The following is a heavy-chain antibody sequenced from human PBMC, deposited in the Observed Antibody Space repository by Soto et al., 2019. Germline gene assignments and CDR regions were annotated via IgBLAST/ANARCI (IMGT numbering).Heavy chain of an antibody. Sequence: ASVKVSCKASGYTFTSYCISWVRQAPGQGLEWMGWISAYNGNTNYAQKLQGRVTMTTDTSTSTAYMELRSLRSDDTAVYYCARNYYAFWSGYLDYWGQGTLVTVSS. D-gene: IGHD3-3*01. V-gene: IGHV1-18*01. CDR3: ARNYYAFWSGYLDY. CDR2: ISAYNGNT. J-gene: IGHJ4*02. CDR1: GYTFTSYC.